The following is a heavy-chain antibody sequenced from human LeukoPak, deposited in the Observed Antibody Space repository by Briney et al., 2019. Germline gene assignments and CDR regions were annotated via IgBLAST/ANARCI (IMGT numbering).Heavy chain of an antibody. D-gene: IGHD3-3*01. CDR2: IIPIFGTA. CDR1: GGAFSSYA. Sequence: SVKVSCKASGGAFSSYAISWVRQAPGQGLEWMGGIIPIFGTANYAQKFQGRVTITADESTSTAYMELSSLRSEDTAVYYCARAYDFWSGYYFIEFDYWGQGTLVTVSS. CDR3: ARAYDFWSGYYFIEFDY. V-gene: IGHV1-69*13. J-gene: IGHJ4*02.